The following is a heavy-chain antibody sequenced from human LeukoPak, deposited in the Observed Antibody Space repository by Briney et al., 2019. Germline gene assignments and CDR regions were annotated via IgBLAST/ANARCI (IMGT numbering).Heavy chain of an antibody. Sequence: ASVKVSCKASGYTFIGSYMHWVRQAPGQGLEWMGRIKAKSGGTNYAQKFQDRVIMTRDTSISTVYMELRRLRSDDTAVYYCAKEREGGESSGYYYYYGMDVWGQGTTVTVSS. J-gene: IGHJ6*02. CDR1: GYTFIGSY. CDR3: AKEREGGESSGYYYYYGMDV. D-gene: IGHD3-22*01. V-gene: IGHV1-2*06. CDR2: IKAKSGGT.